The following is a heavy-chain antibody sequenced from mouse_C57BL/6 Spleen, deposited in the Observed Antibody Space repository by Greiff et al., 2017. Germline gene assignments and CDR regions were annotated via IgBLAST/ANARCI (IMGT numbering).Heavy chain of an antibody. CDR2: IDPETGGT. D-gene: IGHD1-1*01. CDR3: TRSSTTGHFDY. CDR1: GYTFTDYE. V-gene: IGHV1-15*01. Sequence: VQLQQSGAELVRPGASVTLSCKASGYTFTDYEMHWVKQTPVHGLEWIGAIDPETGGTAYNQKFKGKAILTADKSSSTAYMELRSLTSEDSAVYYCTRSSTTGHFDYWGQGTTLTVSS. J-gene: IGHJ2*01.